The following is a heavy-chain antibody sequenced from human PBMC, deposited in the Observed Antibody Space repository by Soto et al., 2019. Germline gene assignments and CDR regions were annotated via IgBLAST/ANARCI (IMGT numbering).Heavy chain of an antibody. D-gene: IGHD6-6*01. V-gene: IGHV3-48*03. CDR2: ISSSGSTI. CDR3: ARDRYSSSSWPEYYFDY. CDR1: GFTFSSYE. Sequence: GGSLRLSCAASGFTFSSYEMNWVRQAPGKGLEWVSYISSSGSTIYYADSVRGRFTISRDNAKNSLYLQMNSLRAEDTAVYYCARDRYSSSSWPEYYFDYWGQGTLVTVSS. J-gene: IGHJ4*02.